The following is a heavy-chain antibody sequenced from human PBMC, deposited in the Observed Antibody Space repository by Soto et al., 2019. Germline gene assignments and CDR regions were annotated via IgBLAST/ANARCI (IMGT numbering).Heavy chain of an antibody. J-gene: IGHJ4*02. CDR2: ISGSDGST. Sequence: LRLSCAASGFTSSTYAMSWVRQAPGKGLEWVSAISGSDGSTYYADSVKGRFTISRDNSKNTLYLQMNSLRAEDTALYFCAKSYSSNWYDYFDYWGQGTLVTVSS. CDR3: AKSYSSNWYDYFDY. V-gene: IGHV3-23*01. CDR1: GFTSSTYA. D-gene: IGHD6-13*01.